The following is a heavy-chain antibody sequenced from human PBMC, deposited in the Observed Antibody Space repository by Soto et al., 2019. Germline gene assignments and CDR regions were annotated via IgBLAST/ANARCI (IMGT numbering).Heavy chain of an antibody. CDR3: ARAGQQLLGNNWFDP. V-gene: IGHV1-18*01. D-gene: IGHD6-13*01. CDR1: GYTFTSYG. CDR2: ISAYNGNT. J-gene: IGHJ5*02. Sequence: ASVKVSCKASGYTFTSYGIIWVRQAPGQGLEWMGWISAYNGNTNYAQKLQGRVTMTTDTSTSTAYMELRSLRSDDTAVYYCARAGQQLLGNNWFDPWGQGTLVTVSS.